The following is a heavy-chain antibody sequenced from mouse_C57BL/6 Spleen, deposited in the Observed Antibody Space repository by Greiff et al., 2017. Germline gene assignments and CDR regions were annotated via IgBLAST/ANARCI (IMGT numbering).Heavy chain of an antibody. CDR3: ARDRRYDGDPFFDY. CDR1: GYSITSGYY. J-gene: IGHJ2*01. CDR2: ISYDGSN. Sequence: EVQLVESGPGLVKPSQSLSLTCSVTGYSITSGYYWNWIRQFPGNKLEWMGYISYDGSNNYNPSLKNRISITRDTSKNQFFLKLNSVTTEDTATYYCARDRRYDGDPFFDYWGQGTTLTVSS. V-gene: IGHV3-6*01. D-gene: IGHD2-3*01.